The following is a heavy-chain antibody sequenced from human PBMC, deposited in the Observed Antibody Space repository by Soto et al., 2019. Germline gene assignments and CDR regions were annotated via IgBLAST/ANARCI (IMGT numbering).Heavy chain of an antibody. Sequence: SETLSLTCTVPGDSISKSGHYWGWIRQPPGKALEWIGGIDYRGSTLYNPSLRSRITISIDTSKTFFSLKLTSVSASDTALYYCTRLLPPHDTPGPSCFGPWGQGTLVTVS. D-gene: IGHD3-9*01. CDR1: GDSISKSGHY. CDR3: TRLLPPHDTPGPSCFGP. V-gene: IGHV4-39*02. J-gene: IGHJ5*02. CDR2: IDYRGST.